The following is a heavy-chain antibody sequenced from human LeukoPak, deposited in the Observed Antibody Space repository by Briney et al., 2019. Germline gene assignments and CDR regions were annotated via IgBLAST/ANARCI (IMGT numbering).Heavy chain of an antibody. CDR3: ARDYNVLRFLEWLPTFDY. CDR2: VNPNSGGR. CDR1: GYSFTGYY. J-gene: IGHJ4*02. Sequence: ASVKLSCKGSGYSFTGYYMHWVRQPPGQGHGLKGWVNPNSGGRNYAQKFQGRVTMTRDTSISTAYMELSRLRSDDTAVYYCARDYNVLRFLEWLPTFDYWGEGTLATVCS. V-gene: IGHV1-2*02. D-gene: IGHD3-3*01.